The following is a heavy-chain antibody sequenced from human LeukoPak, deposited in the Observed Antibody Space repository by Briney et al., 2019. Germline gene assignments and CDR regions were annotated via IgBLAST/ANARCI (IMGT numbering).Heavy chain of an antibody. V-gene: IGHV3-21*04. CDR2: ISSSSYI. Sequence: GGSLRLSCAVSGFTFSGYDMNWVRQAPGKGLEWVSSISSSSYIFYADSVKGRFTISRDNAKNSLFLQMNSLRAEDTAVYYCARHNGIAAAGDRIDYWGQGTLVTVSS. CDR3: ARHNGIAAAGDRIDY. J-gene: IGHJ4*02. D-gene: IGHD6-13*01. CDR1: GFTFSGYD.